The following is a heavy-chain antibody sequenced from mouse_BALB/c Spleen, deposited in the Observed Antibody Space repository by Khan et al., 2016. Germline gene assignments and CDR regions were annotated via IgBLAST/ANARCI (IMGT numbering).Heavy chain of an antibody. CDR2: IRSKANNHAT. J-gene: IGHJ2*01. CDR1: GFTFSDAW. CDR3: RSVYFDY. V-gene: IGHV6-6*01. Sequence: EVQLQESGGGLVQPGGSMKLSCAASGFTFSDAWMDWVRQSPEKGLEWVADIRSKANNHATYYAESVKGRFTISRDDSKSSVYLHMNNLRGEDTGMYYCRSVYFDYWGQGTTLTVSS.